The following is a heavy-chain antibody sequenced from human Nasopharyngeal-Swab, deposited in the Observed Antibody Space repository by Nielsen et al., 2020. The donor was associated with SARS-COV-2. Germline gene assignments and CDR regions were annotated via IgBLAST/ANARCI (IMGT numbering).Heavy chain of an antibody. J-gene: IGHJ6*02. Sequence: GESLKISCAASGFTFSSYSMNWVRQAPGKGLEWVSSISSSSYIYYADSVKGRFTISGDNAKNSLYLQMNSLRAEDTAVYYCALVDYYGMDVWGQGTTVTVSS. D-gene: IGHD1-26*01. CDR3: ALVDYYGMDV. V-gene: IGHV3-21*01. CDR1: GFTFSSYS. CDR2: ISSSSYI.